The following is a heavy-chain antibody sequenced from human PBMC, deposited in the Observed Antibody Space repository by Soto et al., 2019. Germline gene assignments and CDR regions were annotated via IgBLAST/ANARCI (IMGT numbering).Heavy chain of an antibody. Sequence: QLQLQESGPGLVKPSETLSLTCTVSGGSISSSSYYWGWLRQPPGKGLEWIGSIYYSGSTYYNPSLKSRVTISVDTSKNQFSLKLSSVTAADTAVYYCARHVSSPPYYYYYYGMDVWGQGTTVTVSS. V-gene: IGHV4-39*01. J-gene: IGHJ6*02. D-gene: IGHD2-2*01. CDR2: IYYSGST. CDR3: ARHVSSPPYYYYYYGMDV. CDR1: GGSISSSSYY.